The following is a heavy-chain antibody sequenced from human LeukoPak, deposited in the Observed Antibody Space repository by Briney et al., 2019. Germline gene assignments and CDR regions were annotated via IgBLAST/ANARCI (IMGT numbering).Heavy chain of an antibody. Sequence: GESLRLSCAASGFTFSSYGMHWVRQAPGKGLEWVAVISYDGSNKYYADSVKGRFTISRDNSKNTLYLQMNSLRAEDTAVYYCAKGRILGSCYSPLDYWGQGTLVTVSS. CDR2: ISYDGSNK. CDR1: GFTFSSYG. J-gene: IGHJ4*02. CDR3: AKGRILGSCYSPLDY. V-gene: IGHV3-30*18. D-gene: IGHD3-10*01.